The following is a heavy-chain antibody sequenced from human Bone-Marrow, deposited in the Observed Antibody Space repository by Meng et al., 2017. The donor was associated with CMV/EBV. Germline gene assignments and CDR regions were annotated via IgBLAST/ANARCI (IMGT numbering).Heavy chain of an antibody. Sequence: GGSLRLSCAASGFTFSSFAMHWVRQAPGKGLEYVSAISSNGGSTYYADSVKGRFTISRDNSKNTLYLQMGSLRAEDTAVYYCASMVGGGYFDYWGQGTLVTVSS. V-gene: IGHV3-64*02. CDR1: GFTFSSFA. CDR2: ISSNGGST. CDR3: ASMVGGGYFDY. J-gene: IGHJ4*02. D-gene: IGHD4-23*01.